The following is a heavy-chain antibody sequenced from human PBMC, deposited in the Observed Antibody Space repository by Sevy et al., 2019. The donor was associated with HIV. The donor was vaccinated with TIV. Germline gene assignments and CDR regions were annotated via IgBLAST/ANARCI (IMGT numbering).Heavy chain of an antibody. CDR3: ARGGINSGYDFLGGMFDY. D-gene: IGHD5-12*01. V-gene: IGHV3-30*04. CDR1: GFTFSSYA. Sequence: GGSLRLSCAASGFTFSSYAMHWVRQAPGKGLEWVAVISYDGSNKYYANSVKGRFTISRDNSKNTLYLQMNSLRAEETAVYYCARGGINSGYDFLGGMFDYWGQGTLVTVSS. J-gene: IGHJ4*02. CDR2: ISYDGSNK.